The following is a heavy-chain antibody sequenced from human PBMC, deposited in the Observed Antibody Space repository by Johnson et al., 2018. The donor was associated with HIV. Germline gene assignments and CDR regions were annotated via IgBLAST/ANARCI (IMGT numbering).Heavy chain of an antibody. Sequence: QVQLVESGGGLVQPGGSLRLSCAASGFTFSSYGMHWVRQAPGKGLEWVAVISDDGSNKYYADSVKGRFTISRDNSKNTLYLQMNSLRVEDTAVYYCARDWGTVTSGFGAFDIWGQGTMVTVSS. V-gene: IGHV3-30*03. D-gene: IGHD4-17*01. J-gene: IGHJ3*02. CDR1: GFTFSSYG. CDR3: ARDWGTVTSGFGAFDI. CDR2: ISDDGSNK.